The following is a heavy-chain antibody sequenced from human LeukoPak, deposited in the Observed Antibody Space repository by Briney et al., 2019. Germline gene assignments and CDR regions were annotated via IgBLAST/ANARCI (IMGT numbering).Heavy chain of an antibody. J-gene: IGHJ4*02. V-gene: IGHV1-2*02. CDR3: ARDWGWNYDSSARFDY. CDR2: INPNSGGT. D-gene: IGHD3-22*01. CDR1: GYTFTGYY. Sequence: GASVKVSCKASGYTFTGYYMHWVRQAPGQGLEWMGWINPNSGGTNYAQKLQGRVTMTTDTSTSTAYMELRSLRSDDTAVYYCARDWGWNYDSSARFDYWGQGTLVTVSS.